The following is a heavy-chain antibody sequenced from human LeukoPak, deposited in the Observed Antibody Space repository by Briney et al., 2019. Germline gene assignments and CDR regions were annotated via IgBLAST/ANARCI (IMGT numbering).Heavy chain of an antibody. CDR2: IYHSGST. CDR1: GYSIGSGYY. V-gene: IGHV4-38-2*02. J-gene: IGHJ4*02. D-gene: IGHD5-12*01. Sequence: SETLSLTCTVSGYSIGSGYYWGWIRQPPGKGLEWIGSIYHSGSTYYNPSLKSRVTISVDTSKNQFSLKLSSVTAADTAVYYCARIRFNGYDSYYFESWGQGTLVTVSS. CDR3: ARIRFNGYDSYYFES.